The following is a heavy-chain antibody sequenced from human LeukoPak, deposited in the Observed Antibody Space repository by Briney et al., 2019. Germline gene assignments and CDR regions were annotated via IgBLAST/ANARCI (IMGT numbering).Heavy chain of an antibody. Sequence: GGSLRLSCAASGFTFSSYAMHWVRQAPGKGLEWVAVISYDGSNKYYADSVKGRFTIPRDNSKNTLYLQMNSLRAEDTAVYYCASGGVLLWFGVVDNLDYWGQGTLVTVSS. J-gene: IGHJ4*02. CDR2: ISYDGSNK. V-gene: IGHV3-30*04. CDR1: GFTFSSYA. D-gene: IGHD3-10*01. CDR3: ASGGVLLWFGVVDNLDY.